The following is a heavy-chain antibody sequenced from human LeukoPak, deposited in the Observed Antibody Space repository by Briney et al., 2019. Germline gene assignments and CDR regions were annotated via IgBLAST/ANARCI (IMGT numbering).Heavy chain of an antibody. D-gene: IGHD2-2*01. CDR1: GFTFSGSA. J-gene: IGHJ5*02. Sequence: PGGSLKLSCAASGFTFSGSAMHWVRQASGKGLEWFGRIRSKANSYATAYAASVKGRFTISRDDSKNTAYLQMNSLKTEDTAVYYCTRHPAYDCSSTSCSRRWFDPWGQGTLVTVSS. CDR2: IRSKANSYAT. CDR3: TRHPAYDCSSTSCSRRWFDP. V-gene: IGHV3-73*01.